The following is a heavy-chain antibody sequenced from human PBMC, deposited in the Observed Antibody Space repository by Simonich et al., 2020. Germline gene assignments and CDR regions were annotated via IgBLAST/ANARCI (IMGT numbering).Heavy chain of an antibody. CDR3: AHKLSGWFGERDAFDI. CDR1: GFSLSTIGGG. V-gene: IGHV2-5*01. D-gene: IGHD3-10*01. CDR2: IYWYDDK. Sequence: QITLKASGSTLVKPTQTLTLTCTFSGFSLSTIGGGVGWISQPPGKVLGWLALIYWYDDKRYSPSLNSRLTSTKDTSKNQVVLTMTNMDSVDTATYYGAHKLSGWFGERDAFDIWGQGTMVTVSS. J-gene: IGHJ3*02.